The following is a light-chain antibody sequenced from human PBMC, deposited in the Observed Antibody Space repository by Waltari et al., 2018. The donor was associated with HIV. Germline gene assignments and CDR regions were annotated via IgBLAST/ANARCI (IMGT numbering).Light chain of an antibody. CDR3: KQYDNLPIT. CDR2: DAS. CDR1: QDILNC. Sequence: DIHMTHSPSSLSSSVGDRVTITCQATQDILNCLNWYQQKPGKVPNLLIYDASSLQTGVPSRFSGSGSGTDFTVKITSVETEDIATYYCKQYDNLPITFGQGTRLEIK. J-gene: IGKJ5*01. V-gene: IGKV1-33*01.